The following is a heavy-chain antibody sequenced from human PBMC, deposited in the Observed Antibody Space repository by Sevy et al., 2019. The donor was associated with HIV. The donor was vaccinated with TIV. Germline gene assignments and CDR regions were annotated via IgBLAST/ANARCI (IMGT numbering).Heavy chain of an antibody. CDR3: AREGTTTSFDY. D-gene: IGHD1-26*01. CDR2: IYPNGNS. J-gene: IGHJ4*02. V-gene: IGHV4-4*02. Sequence: SETLSLTCAVSGDFISSSNWWSWVRQPPGKGLEWIGEIYPNGNSNYNPSLKSRVTISVDKSKNQFSLKLTSLIAADTAVYYCAREGTTTSFDYWDQGTLVTVSS. CDR1: GDFISSSNW.